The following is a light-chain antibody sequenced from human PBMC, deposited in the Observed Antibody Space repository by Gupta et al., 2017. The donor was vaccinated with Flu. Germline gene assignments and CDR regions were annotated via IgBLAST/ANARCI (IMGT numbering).Light chain of an antibody. CDR2: KAS. CDR1: ESVSSW. CDR3: QQYISFSGT. J-gene: IGKJ2*01. Sequence: PSTLSASVGDRVTITCRASESVSSWLAWYQQKPGKAPKCLIYKASSLESGVPSRFSGSGSGTEFTLTISSLQADDFATYYCQQYISFSGTFGQGTKVEIK. V-gene: IGKV1-5*03.